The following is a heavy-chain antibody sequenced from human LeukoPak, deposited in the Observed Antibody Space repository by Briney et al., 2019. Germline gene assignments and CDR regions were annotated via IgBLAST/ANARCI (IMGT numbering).Heavy chain of an antibody. CDR1: GGTFSSYA. Sequence: SVKVSCKASGGTFSSYAISWVRQAPGQGLEWMGGIIPIFGTANYAQKFQGRVTITADESTSTAYMELSSLRSEDTAVYYCARDGASSSWYNFVAAGFSSEQVYYYYYGMDVWGQGTTVTVSS. CDR2: IIPIFGTA. V-gene: IGHV1-69*01. J-gene: IGHJ6*02. D-gene: IGHD6-13*01. CDR3: ARDGASSSWYNFVAAGFSSEQVYYYYYGMDV.